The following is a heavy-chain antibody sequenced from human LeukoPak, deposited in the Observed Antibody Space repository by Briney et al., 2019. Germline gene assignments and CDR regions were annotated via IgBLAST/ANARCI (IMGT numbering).Heavy chain of an antibody. V-gene: IGHV4-34*01. Sequence: PSETLSLTCVVYGGSFGGYYWSWIRQPPGKGLEWIGEINHSGSINYNSSLKSRVTISVDTSKNQFSLKLSSVTAADTAVYYCVGYSSSWYDFNWFDPWGQGTLVTVSS. CDR3: VGYSSSWYDFNWFDP. CDR1: GGSFGGYY. J-gene: IGHJ5*02. D-gene: IGHD6-13*01. CDR2: INHSGSI.